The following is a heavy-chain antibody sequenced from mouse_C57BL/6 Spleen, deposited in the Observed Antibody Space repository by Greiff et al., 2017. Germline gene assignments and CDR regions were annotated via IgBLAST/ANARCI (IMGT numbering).Heavy chain of an antibody. D-gene: IGHD5-1*01. V-gene: IGHV5-16*01. CDR1: GFTFSDYY. Sequence: EVQLVESEGGLVQPGSSMKLSCTASGFTFSDYYMAWVRQVPEKGLEWVANINYDGSSTYYLDSLKSRFIISRDNAKNILYLQMSSLKSEDTATYYCARDGEYDYFDYWGQGTTLTVSS. CDR2: INYDGSST. CDR3: ARDGEYDYFDY. J-gene: IGHJ2*01.